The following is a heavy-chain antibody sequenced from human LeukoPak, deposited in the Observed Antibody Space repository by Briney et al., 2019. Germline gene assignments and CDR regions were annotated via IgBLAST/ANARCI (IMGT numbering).Heavy chain of an antibody. J-gene: IGHJ3*02. CDR3: ARQGVFWSGFHSVDI. Sequence: PSETLSLTCTVSGGSISSYYWSWIRQPPGKGLEWLGYIYYSGSTNYNPSLKSRVTISVDTSKNQFSLKLSSVTAADTAVYYCARQGVFWSGFHSVDIWGQGTMVTVSS. V-gene: IGHV4-59*01. CDR1: GGSISSYY. D-gene: IGHD3-3*01. CDR2: IYYSGST.